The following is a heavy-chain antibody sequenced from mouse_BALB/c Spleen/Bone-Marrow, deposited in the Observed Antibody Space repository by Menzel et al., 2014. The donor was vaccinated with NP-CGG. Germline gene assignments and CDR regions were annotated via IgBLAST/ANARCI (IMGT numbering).Heavy chain of an antibody. V-gene: IGHV1-14*01. CDR3: ARSKDWYFDV. Sequence: EVKLVESGPELVKPGASVKMSCKASGYTFTSYMMHWVKPKPGQGLEWVGYVNPCSDGTYYTEDFKGKATLTSDKSSSTVYMELSSLTSEDSAVFYCARSKDWYFDVWGAGTTVTVSS. J-gene: IGHJ1*01. CDR2: VNPCSDGT. CDR1: GYTFTSYM.